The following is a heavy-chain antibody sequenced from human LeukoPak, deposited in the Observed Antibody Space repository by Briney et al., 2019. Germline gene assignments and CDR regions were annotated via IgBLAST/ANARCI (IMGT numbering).Heavy chain of an antibody. CDR2: ISGSGDFT. J-gene: IGHJ4*02. Sequence: PGGSLRLSCAASGFTFSSYDMSWVRQAPGKGLEWVSAISGSGDFTYYADSVKGRFTISRDNSKTTLHLQMNSLRAEDTAVYFCAKVPGIAVAPFDYWGQGTLVIVSS. CDR1: GFTFSSYD. CDR3: AKVPGIAVAPFDY. V-gene: IGHV3-23*01. D-gene: IGHD6-19*01.